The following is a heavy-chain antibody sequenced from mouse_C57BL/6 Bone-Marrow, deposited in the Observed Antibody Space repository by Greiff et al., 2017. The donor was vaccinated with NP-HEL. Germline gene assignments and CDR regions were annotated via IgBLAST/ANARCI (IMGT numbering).Heavy chain of an antibody. CDR2: IDPSDSYT. V-gene: IGHV1-50*01. CDR1: GYTFTSYW. J-gene: IGHJ2*01. Sequence: QVQLQQPGAELVKPGASVKLSCKASGYTFTSYWMQWVKQRPGQGLEWIGEIDPSDSYTNYNQKFKGKATLTVDTSSSTAYMQLSSLTSEDSAVYYCARKRIYYDLDYWGQGTTLTVSS. CDR3: ARKRIYYDLDY. D-gene: IGHD2-4*01.